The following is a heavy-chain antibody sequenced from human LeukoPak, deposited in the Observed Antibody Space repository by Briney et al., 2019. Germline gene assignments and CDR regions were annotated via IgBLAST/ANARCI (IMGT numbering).Heavy chain of an antibody. CDR3: ARGTIQLWVDY. CDR1: GGSFSGYY. Sequence: SETLSLTCAVYGGSFSGYYWSWIRQPPGKGLEWIGEINRSGSTNYNPSLKSRVTISVDTSKNQFSLKLSSVTAADTAVYYCARGTIQLWVDYWGQGTLVTVSS. J-gene: IGHJ4*02. V-gene: IGHV4-34*01. CDR2: INRSGST. D-gene: IGHD5-18*01.